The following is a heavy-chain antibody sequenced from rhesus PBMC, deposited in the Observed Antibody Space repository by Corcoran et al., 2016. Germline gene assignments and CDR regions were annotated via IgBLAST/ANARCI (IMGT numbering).Heavy chain of an antibody. V-gene: IGHV3-136*01. D-gene: IGHD5-12*01. CDR3: TRGGYSYSPSSHFDD. CDR1: GFTFSSYD. CDR2: IIYTCKTI. Sequence: EVQLVESGGGLVQPGGSLRLSCAASGFTFSSYDMSWVRQAPGKGLEWVSYIIYTCKTIYYADSVKGRFTISIDNAKNSLSLQMSSLRAEDTAVYYCTRGGYSYSPSSHFDDWGQGVLVTVSS. J-gene: IGHJ4*01.